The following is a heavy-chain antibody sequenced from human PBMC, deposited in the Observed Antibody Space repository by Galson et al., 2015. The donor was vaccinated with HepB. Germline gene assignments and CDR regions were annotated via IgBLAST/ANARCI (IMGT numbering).Heavy chain of an antibody. CDR1: GFTFSSYG. D-gene: IGHD3-10*01. CDR3: ARDHRITMVRGVTHPFDY. V-gene: IGHV3-33*01. CDR2: IWYDGSNK. Sequence: SLRLSCAASGFTFSSYGMHWVRQAPGKGLEWVAVIWYDGSNKYYADSVKGRFTISRDNSKNTLYLQMNSLRAEDTAVYYCARDHRITMVRGVTHPFDYWGQGTLVTVSS. J-gene: IGHJ4*02.